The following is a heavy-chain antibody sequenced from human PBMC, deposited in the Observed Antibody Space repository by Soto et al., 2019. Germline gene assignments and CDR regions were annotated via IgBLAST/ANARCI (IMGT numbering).Heavy chain of an antibody. CDR3: AKGGGVVVTGICVDA. D-gene: IGHD2-21*02. V-gene: IGHV3-30*18. CDR1: GFTFDSYG. J-gene: IGHJ6*02. CDR2: VSYDGNDK. Sequence: QVQLVESGGAMVQPGTSLRLSCAASGFTFDSYGMHWVRQAPGKGLEWLAVVSYDGNDKYYAESVKGRFTISRDNSKNMVYLQMNLLRAEDTALYYGAKGGGVVVTGICVDAWGQGTTVTVSS.